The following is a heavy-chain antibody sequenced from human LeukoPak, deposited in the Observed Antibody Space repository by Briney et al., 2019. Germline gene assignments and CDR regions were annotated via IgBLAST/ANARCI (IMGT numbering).Heavy chain of an antibody. CDR3: ARTLVGALDY. D-gene: IGHD1-26*01. Sequence: SETLSLTCTVSGYSISSGYYWGWIRQPPGKGLEWIGSIYHSGSTYYDPSLKSRVTISVDTSKNQFSLKLSSVTAADTAVYYCARTLVGALDYWGQGTLVTVSS. V-gene: IGHV4-38-2*02. J-gene: IGHJ4*02. CDR2: IYHSGST. CDR1: GYSISSGYY.